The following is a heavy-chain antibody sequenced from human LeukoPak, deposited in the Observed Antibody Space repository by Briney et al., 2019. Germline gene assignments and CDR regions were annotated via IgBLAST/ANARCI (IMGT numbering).Heavy chain of an antibody. V-gene: IGHV4-39*01. CDR3: ARHGGTRVTLVEVYYFDY. CDR1: GGSITSSSYY. Sequence: SETLSLTCSVSGGSITSSSYYWGWIRQPPEKGLEWIGSIYYTGGTNYSPSLKSRVTISVDTSKNQFSLKLSSVTAADTAVYYCARHGGTRVTLVEVYYFDYWGQGTLVTVSS. CDR2: IYYTGGT. D-gene: IGHD4-11*01. J-gene: IGHJ4*02.